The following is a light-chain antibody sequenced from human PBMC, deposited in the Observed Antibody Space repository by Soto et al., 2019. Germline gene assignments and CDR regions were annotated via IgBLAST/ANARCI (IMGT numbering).Light chain of an antibody. J-gene: IGKJ4*01. Sequence: DIVMTQSPDSLAVSLGERATINCKSSQSVLYSSNNKNYLAWYQQKPGQPPKLLIYWASTRESGVPDRFSGSGSGTDFTLTISSLQAEDVAVYYCQQYYSTTLNCCGGTKVDIK. CDR3: QQYYSTTLN. CDR1: QSVLYSSNNKNY. CDR2: WAS. V-gene: IGKV4-1*01.